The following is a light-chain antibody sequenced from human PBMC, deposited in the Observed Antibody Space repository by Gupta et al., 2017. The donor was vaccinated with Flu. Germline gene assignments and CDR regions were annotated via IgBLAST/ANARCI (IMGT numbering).Light chain of an antibody. V-gene: IGKV1-9*01. J-gene: IGKJ4*01. CDR1: QDISSY. CDR2: NAS. CDR3: QQVDRYPIT. Sequence: PSFLSPSVGDRVTITCRASQDISSYLTWYQKPPGKAPHFLIYNASTLESGVPSRFSGSGSGTEFILTISSLQPEDSATYYCQQVDRYPITFGGGTKVEI.